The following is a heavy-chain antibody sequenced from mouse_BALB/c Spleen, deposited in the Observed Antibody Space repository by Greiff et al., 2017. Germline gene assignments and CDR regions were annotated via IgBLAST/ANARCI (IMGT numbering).Heavy chain of an antibody. Sequence: VKLMESGPGLVAPSQSLSITCTVSGFSLTGYGVNWVRQPPGKGLEWLGMIWGDGSTDYNSALKSRLSSSTDNSKSQVFLKMNSLQTDDTARYYCAIEGEYSNYVLGMDYWGQGTSVTVSS. CDR2: IWGDGST. CDR1: GFSLTGYG. V-gene: IGHV2-6-7*01. D-gene: IGHD2-5*01. CDR3: AIEGEYSNYVLGMDY. J-gene: IGHJ4*01.